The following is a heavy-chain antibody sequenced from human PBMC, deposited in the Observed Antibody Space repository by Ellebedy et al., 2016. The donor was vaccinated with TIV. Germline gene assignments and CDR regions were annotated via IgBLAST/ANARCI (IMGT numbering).Heavy chain of an antibody. J-gene: IGHJ4*02. Sequence: MPSETLSLTCTVSGGSISNYHWSWIRQPPGKGLEWIGYIHYSGSTNYNPSLKSRVTMSVDTSKLQFSLKLSSVTAADTAVYYCARRGSGWFYFDYWGQGTLVTVSS. CDR3: ARRGSGWFYFDY. V-gene: IGHV4-59*08. CDR2: IHYSGST. D-gene: IGHD6-19*01. CDR1: GGSISNYH.